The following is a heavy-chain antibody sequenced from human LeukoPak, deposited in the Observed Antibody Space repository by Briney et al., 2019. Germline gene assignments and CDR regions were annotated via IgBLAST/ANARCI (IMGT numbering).Heavy chain of an antibody. CDR1: GFTFSSYW. V-gene: IGHV3-7*01. J-gene: IGHJ4*02. Sequence: GGPLRLSCAASGFTFSSYWMSWVRQAPGKGLEWVANIKQDGSEKYYVDSVKGRFTISRDNSKNTLYLQMNSLRAEDTAVYYCAKVPSFSQYCSGGSCFSYFDYWGQGTLVTVSS. CDR2: IKQDGSEK. D-gene: IGHD2-15*01. CDR3: AKVPSFSQYCSGGSCFSYFDY.